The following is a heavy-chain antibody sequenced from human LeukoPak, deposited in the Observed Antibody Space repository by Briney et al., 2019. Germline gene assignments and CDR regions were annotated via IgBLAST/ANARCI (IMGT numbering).Heavy chain of an antibody. J-gene: IGHJ6*02. Sequence: ASVKVSCKASGYTFTSYYMHWVRQAPGQGLEWMGIINPSGGSTSYAQKFQGRVTMTRDTSTSTVYMELSSLRSEDTAVHYCARDLETLDPKEDYYYGMDVWGQGTTVTVSS. CDR1: GYTFTSYY. CDR3: ARDLETLDPKEDYYYGMDV. CDR2: INPSGGST. V-gene: IGHV1-46*01.